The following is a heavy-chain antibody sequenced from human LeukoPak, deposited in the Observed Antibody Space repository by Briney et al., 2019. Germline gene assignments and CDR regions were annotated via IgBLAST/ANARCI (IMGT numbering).Heavy chain of an antibody. J-gene: IGHJ6*04. CDR2: MNPNSGNT. Sequence: ASVKVSCKASGYTFTSYDINWVRQATGQGLEWMGWMNPNSGNTGYAQKFQGRVTMTRNTSISTAYMELSSLRSEDTAVYYCASGPPKFYGAPGDVWGKGTTVTVSS. V-gene: IGHV1-8*01. CDR1: GYTFTSYD. D-gene: IGHD4-17*01. CDR3: ASGPPKFYGAPGDV.